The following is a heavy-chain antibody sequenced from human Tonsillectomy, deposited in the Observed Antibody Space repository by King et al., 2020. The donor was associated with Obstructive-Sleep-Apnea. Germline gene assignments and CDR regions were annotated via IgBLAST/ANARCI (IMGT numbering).Heavy chain of an antibody. J-gene: IGHJ3*02. Sequence: LQLQESGPGLVKPSETLSLTCTVSGGSISSSSYYWGWIRQPPGKGLEWIGSIYYSGSTYYNPSLKSRVTISVDTSKNQFSLKLSSVTAADTAVYYCARDTYDSSGLDAFDIWGQGTMVTVSS. D-gene: IGHD3-22*01. CDR3: ARDTYDSSGLDAFDI. V-gene: IGHV4-39*07. CDR2: IYYSGST. CDR1: GGSISSSSYY.